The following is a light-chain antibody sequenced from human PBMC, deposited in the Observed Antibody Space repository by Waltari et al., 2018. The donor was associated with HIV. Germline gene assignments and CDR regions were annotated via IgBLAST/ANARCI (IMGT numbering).Light chain of an antibody. CDR1: SSNVGSYKL. CDR3: CSYTGTNPFLL. CDR2: EVS. V-gene: IGLV2-23*02. J-gene: IGLJ2*01. Sequence: QSALTHPASVSGSPGQSITISCTRTSSNVGSYKLVPWYQQHPGIAPKLMIYEVSKRPSGVSNRFSGSKSGNTASLTISGLQAEDEADYYCCSYTGTNPFLLFGGGTKLTVL.